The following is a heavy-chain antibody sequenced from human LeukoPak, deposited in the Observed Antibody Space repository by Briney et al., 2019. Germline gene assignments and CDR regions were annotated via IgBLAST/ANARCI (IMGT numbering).Heavy chain of an antibody. D-gene: IGHD3-3*01. CDR2: INAGNGDT. J-gene: IGHJ4*02. CDR3: ARGHKRFLEWLSATFFDY. Sequence: ASVEVSCEASGYTFAKHAIHWVRQAPGQRLEWMGWINAGNGDTRYSQKFQGRVTMTRNTSISTAYMELSSLRSEDTAVYYCARGHKRFLEWLSATFFDYWGQGTLVTVSS. CDR1: GYTFAKHA. V-gene: IGHV1-3*01.